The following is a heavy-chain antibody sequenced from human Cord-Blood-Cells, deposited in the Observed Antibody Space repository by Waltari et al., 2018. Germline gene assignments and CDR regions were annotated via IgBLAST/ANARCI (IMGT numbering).Heavy chain of an antibody. CDR2: ISSSSSSI. CDR3: AREPAPAPWNWFDP. V-gene: IGHV3-21*01. CDR1: GFTFMSFS. Sequence: EVQLVASGGGLVKPGGSLRLSCAASGFTFMSFSMNWVGQGPGKGLGWFSSISSSSSSIYYADSVKGRFTISRDNAKNSLYLQMNSLRAEDTAVYYCAREPAPAPWNWFDPWGQGTLVTVSS. J-gene: IGHJ5*02.